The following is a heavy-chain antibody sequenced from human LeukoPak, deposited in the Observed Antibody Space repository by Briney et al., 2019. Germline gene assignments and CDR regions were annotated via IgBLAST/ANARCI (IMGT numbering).Heavy chain of an antibody. D-gene: IGHD3-10*01. CDR2: IIPIFGTA. V-gene: IGHV1-69*05. J-gene: IGHJ2*01. CDR3: ARRGPQGDFDL. CDR1: GGTFSSYA. Sequence: SVKVSCKASGGTFSSYAISWVRQAPGQGLEWTGGIIPIFGTANYAQKFQGRVTITTDESTSTAYMELSSLRSEDTAMYYCARRGPQGDFDLWGRGTLVTVSS.